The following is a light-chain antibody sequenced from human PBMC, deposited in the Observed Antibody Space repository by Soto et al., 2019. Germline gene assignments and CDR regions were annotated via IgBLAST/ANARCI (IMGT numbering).Light chain of an antibody. CDR2: DVS. CDR1: SSDVGGYNY. J-gene: IGLJ1*01. CDR3: CSYAGSYTHV. Sequence: QSALTQPRSVSGSPGQSVTISCTGTSSDVGGYNYVSWYQQHPGKAPKLMIYDVSKRPSGVPGRFSGSKSGNTASLTISGLQAEDEADYYCCSYAGSYTHVFGTGTKVTVL. V-gene: IGLV2-11*01.